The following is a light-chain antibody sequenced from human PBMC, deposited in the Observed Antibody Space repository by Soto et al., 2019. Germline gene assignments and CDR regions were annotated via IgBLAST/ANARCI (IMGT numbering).Light chain of an antibody. CDR1: STDIGTYNF. J-gene: IGLJ2*01. V-gene: IGLV2-11*01. Sequence: QSVLTQPRSVSASPGQSVTISCIGTSTDIGTYNFVSWYQQHPGKVPKLMIYDVTKRPSGVTDRFSGSKSGNTASLTISGLQTDDDANYYCSSYAGKYTLVLGGGTKVTVL. CDR2: DVT. CDR3: SSYAGKYTLV.